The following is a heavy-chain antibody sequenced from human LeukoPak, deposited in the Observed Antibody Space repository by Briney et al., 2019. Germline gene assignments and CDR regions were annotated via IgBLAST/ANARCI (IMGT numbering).Heavy chain of an antibody. V-gene: IGHV4-61*02. D-gene: IGHD6-13*01. J-gene: IGHJ4*02. CDR1: GGSISSGSYY. CDR2: IYTSGST. Sequence: SQTLSLTCTVSGGSISSGSYYWSWIRQPAGKGLEWIGRIYTSGSTNYNPSFKSRVTISVDTSKNQFSLKLSSVTAADTAVYYCARDPPSSSSDYWGQGTLVTVSS. CDR3: ARDPPSSSSDY.